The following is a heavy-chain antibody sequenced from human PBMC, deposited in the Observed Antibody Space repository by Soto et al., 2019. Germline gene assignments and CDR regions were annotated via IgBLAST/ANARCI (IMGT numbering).Heavy chain of an antibody. Sequence: GESLKISCAASGFTFSSYGMHWVRQAPGKGVEWGAVISYDGSNKNYADFVNGLITISTDNSKNTLYIQMNSLRAEVTAVYYCAKLVRYFECLLDYWGQGTLVTVSS. D-gene: IGHD3-9*01. V-gene: IGHV3-30*18. CDR1: GFTFSSYG. CDR3: AKLVRYFECLLDY. CDR2: ISYDGSNK. J-gene: IGHJ4*02.